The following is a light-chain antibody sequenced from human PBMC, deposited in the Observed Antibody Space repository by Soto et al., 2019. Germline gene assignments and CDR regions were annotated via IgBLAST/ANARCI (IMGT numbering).Light chain of an antibody. J-gene: IGKJ4*01. CDR2: SAS. Sequence: DIQMTQSPSSLSASVGDRVTITCRASQSISGYLNWYQQKPGKAPDLLIYSASTLQSGVPSRFSGSGSETEFSLTIRALQPEDFATYYCQQLSRYPLTFGGGTKVDIK. V-gene: IGKV1-9*01. CDR1: QSISGY. CDR3: QQLSRYPLT.